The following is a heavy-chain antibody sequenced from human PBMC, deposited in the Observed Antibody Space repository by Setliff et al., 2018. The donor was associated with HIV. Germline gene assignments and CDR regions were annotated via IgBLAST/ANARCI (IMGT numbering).Heavy chain of an antibody. CDR3: AMYYRGGGGRGF. CDR1: GDSISSHH. CDR2: INESG. J-gene: IGHJ4*02. D-gene: IGHD2-21*01. Sequence: SETLSLTCTVSGDSISSHHWGWIRKPPGKGLEWIGGINESGDYNPSLRSRVTISVDTSKKSFSLRLTSVTAADTAVYFCAMYYRGGGGRGFWGQGAQVTVSS. V-gene: IGHV4-59*11.